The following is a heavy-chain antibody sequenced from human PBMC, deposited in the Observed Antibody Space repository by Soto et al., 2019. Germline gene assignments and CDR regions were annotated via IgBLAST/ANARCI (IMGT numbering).Heavy chain of an antibody. Sequence: GGSLRLSCAASGFTFDDYAMHWVRQAPGKGLEWVSGISWNSGSIGYADSVKGRFTISRDNAKNSLYLQMNSLRAEDTALYYCVKVSEAVGLAYYYGMDVWGRGTTVTVSS. V-gene: IGHV3-9*01. J-gene: IGHJ6*02. CDR2: ISWNSGSI. CDR3: VKVSEAVGLAYYYGMDV. CDR1: GFTFDDYA. D-gene: IGHD3-16*01.